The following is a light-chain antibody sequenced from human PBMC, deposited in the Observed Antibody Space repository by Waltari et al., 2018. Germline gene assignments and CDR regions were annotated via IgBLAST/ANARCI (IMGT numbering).Light chain of an antibody. CDR3: QHYDNYPIT. V-gene: IGKV1-5*03. J-gene: IGKJ5*01. CDR1: QSISSW. Sequence: DIQMTQSPSTLSASVGDRVTITCRASQSISSWLAWYQQKPGKDPNLLIYKVSTLESGFPSRFSGRGSGTEFTLTISSLQPDDFATYYCQHYDNYPITFGQGTRLEIK. CDR2: KVS.